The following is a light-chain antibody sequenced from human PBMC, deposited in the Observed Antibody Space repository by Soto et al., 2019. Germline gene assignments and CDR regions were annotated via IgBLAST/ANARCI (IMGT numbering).Light chain of an antibody. CDR3: QQRSNWPFT. J-gene: IGKJ4*01. CDR2: DAS. V-gene: IGKV3-11*01. Sequence: EIVLTQSPATLSLSPGDRAALSCRASQSVSSYLAWYQQKPGQAPRLLIYDASKRATGIPARFSGSGSGTDFTLTISSLEPEDFAGYFCQQRSNWPFTFGGGTKVEI. CDR1: QSVSSY.